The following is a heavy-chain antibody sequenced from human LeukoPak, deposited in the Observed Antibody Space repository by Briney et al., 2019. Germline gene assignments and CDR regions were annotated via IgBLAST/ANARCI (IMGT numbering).Heavy chain of an antibody. V-gene: IGHV3-11*01. CDR3: ATDGVGFDT. CDR2: INIGGTNT. J-gene: IGHJ5*02. CDR1: GFTFNDYY. Sequence: GGSLRLPCAASGFTFNDYYMRWVRQAPGKGLEWLSYINIGGTNTHYTDSVKGRFTISRDNAKKSLYLEINNLRAEDTAVYYWATDGVGFDTWGQGVLVTVSS.